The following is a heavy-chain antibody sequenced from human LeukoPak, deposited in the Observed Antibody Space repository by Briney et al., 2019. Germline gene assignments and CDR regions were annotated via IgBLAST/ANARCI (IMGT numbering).Heavy chain of an antibody. CDR1: GGSISSYY. CDR2: IYYSGST. V-gene: IGHV4-59*12. D-gene: IGHD1-26*01. J-gene: IGHJ4*02. Sequence: PSETLSLTCTVSGGSISSYYWSWIRQPPGKGLEWIGYIYYSGSTNYNPSLKSRVTISVDTSKNQFSLKLSPVTAADTAVYYCARDRSGGYYDYFDYWGQGTLVTVSS. CDR3: ARDRSGGYYDYFDY.